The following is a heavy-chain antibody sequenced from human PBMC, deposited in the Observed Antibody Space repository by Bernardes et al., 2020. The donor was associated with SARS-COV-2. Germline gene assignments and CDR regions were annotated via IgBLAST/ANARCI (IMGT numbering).Heavy chain of an antibody. Sequence: ETLSLTCTVSGGSISSYYWSWIRQPPGKGLEWIGYIYYTGSTNYNPSLKSRLTMSIDTSKNQFSLKLSSVTAADTAVYHCATITSSAFDIWGQGTMVTVSS. V-gene: IGHV4-59*01. D-gene: IGHD3-10*01. CDR3: ATITSSAFDI. CDR1: GGSISSYY. J-gene: IGHJ3*02. CDR2: IYYTGST.